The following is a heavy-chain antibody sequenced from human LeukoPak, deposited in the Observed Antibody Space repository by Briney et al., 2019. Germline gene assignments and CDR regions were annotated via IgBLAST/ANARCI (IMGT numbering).Heavy chain of an antibody. V-gene: IGHV5-51*01. CDR1: GYSFTSYW. CDR3: ARHNYGATDFYYYYYMDV. J-gene: IGHJ6*03. CDR2: IYPGDSDT. D-gene: IGHD1-26*01. Sequence: GESLKISCKGSGYSFTSYWIGWVRQMPGKGLEWMGIIYPGDSDTRYSPSFQGQVTISADKSISTAYLQWSSLKASDTAMYYCARHNYGATDFYYYYYMDVWGKGTTVTVSS.